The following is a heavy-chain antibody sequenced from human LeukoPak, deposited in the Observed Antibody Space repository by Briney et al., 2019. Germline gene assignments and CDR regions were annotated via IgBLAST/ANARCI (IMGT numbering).Heavy chain of an antibody. CDR2: ISAHNGNT. J-gene: IGHJ1*01. CDR3: ARDKAVAPEYFQH. Sequence: ASVKVSCKASGYTFTSYDINWVRQAPGQGLEWMGWISAHNGNTNYAQKLQDRITLTTDTSTRTAYMELRSLRSDDTAVYYCARDKAVAPEYFQHWGQGTLVTVSS. D-gene: IGHD6-19*01. CDR1: GYTFTSYD. V-gene: IGHV1-18*01.